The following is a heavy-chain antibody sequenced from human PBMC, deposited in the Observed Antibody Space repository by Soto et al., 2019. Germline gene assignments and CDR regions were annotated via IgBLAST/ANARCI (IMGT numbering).Heavy chain of an antibody. Sequence: SETLSLTCTVSGGSISSGGYYWSWIRQHPGKGLEWIGYIYYSGSTYYNPSLKSRVTISVDTSKNQFSLKLSSVTAADTDVYYCARGSFGYCSSTSCLAFDYWAQGTLVTVSS. CDR3: ARGSFGYCSSTSCLAFDY. J-gene: IGHJ4*02. CDR2: IYYSGST. CDR1: GGSISSGGYY. V-gene: IGHV4-31*03. D-gene: IGHD2-2*03.